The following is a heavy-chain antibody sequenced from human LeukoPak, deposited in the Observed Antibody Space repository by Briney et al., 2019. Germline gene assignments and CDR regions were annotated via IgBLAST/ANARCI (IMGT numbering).Heavy chain of an antibody. CDR3: ARVGQQWRGFDY. Sequence: PGGSLRLSCAASGFTFDDYGMSWVRQAPGKGLDWVSGINWNGGSTGYADSVKGRFTISRDNAKNSLYLQMNSLRAEDTALYYCARVGQQWRGFDYWGQGTLVTVSS. J-gene: IGHJ4*02. D-gene: IGHD6-19*01. CDR1: GFTFDDYG. CDR2: INWNGGST. V-gene: IGHV3-20*04.